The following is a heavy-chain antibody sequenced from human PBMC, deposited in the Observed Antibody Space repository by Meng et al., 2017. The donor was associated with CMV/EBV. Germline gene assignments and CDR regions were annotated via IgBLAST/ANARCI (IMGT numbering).Heavy chain of an antibody. J-gene: IGHJ4*02. V-gene: IGHV4-39*07. D-gene: IGHD3-10*01. CDR3: ARDGVWGESRIDY. Sequence: SETLSLTCTVSGGSISSSSYYWGWNRQPPGKGLEWIGSIYYSGSTYYNPSLKSRVTISVDTSKNQFSLKLSSVTAADTAVYYCARDGVWGESRIDYWGQGTLVTVSS. CDR1: GGSISSSSYY. CDR2: IYYSGST.